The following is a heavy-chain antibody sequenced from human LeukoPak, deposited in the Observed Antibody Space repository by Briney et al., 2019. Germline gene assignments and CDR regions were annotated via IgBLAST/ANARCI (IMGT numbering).Heavy chain of an antibody. J-gene: IGHJ3*02. CDR3: AKDRFNDFWSGSNDDAFDI. V-gene: IGHV3-30*02. CDR2: IRYDGSNK. Sequence: RAGGSLRLSCAASGFTFSSYGMHWVRQAPGKGLEWVAFIRYDGSNKYYADSVKGRFTISRDNSKNTLYLQMNSLRAEDTAVYYCAKDRFNDFWSGSNDDAFDIWGQGTTVTVSS. D-gene: IGHD3-3*01. CDR1: GFTFSSYG.